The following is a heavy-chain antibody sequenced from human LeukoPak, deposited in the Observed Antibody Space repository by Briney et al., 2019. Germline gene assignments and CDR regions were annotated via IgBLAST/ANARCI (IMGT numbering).Heavy chain of an antibody. CDR3: ARDLWNFYDDSGYNRDFDS. V-gene: IGHV1-18*01. D-gene: IGHD3-22*01. Sequence: ASVKISCKATSRISWVRQAPGQGLEWMGWIGTYGGDTYYAQKFQGRITVTTDTSTSTVYMELRNLRSDDTAVYYCARDLWNFYDDSGYNRDFDSWGQGTLVTVSS. CDR1: TSR. J-gene: IGHJ5*01. CDR2: IGTYGGDT.